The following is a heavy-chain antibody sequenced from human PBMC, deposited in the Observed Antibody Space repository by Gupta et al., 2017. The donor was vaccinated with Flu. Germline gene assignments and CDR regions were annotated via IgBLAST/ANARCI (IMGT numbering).Heavy chain of an antibody. CDR3: ARDSHPGDYGSWLDP. V-gene: IGHV3-21*02. J-gene: IGHJ5*02. Sequence: EAQLVETGGGLVKPGGSLRLSCAGSGFTFSAYGMNWLRQAPGKGLEWVSYISSGSDDRYYADSVKGRFTISRDNAQNSLYLQLNSLRAEDTAVYYCARDSHPGDYGSWLDPWGQGTLDTVSS. CDR1: GFTFSAYG. CDR2: ISSGSDDR. D-gene: IGHD3-16*01.